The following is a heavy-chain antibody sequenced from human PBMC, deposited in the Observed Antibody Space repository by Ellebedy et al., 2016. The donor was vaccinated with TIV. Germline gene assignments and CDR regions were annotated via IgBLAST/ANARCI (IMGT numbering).Heavy chain of an antibody. J-gene: IGHJ6*02. D-gene: IGHD5-24*01. Sequence: GGSLRLSXAASGFTFSSHAMSWVRQAPGKGLEWVAAISGTALSKYYANSVKGRFTISRDNSKNTLYLEMNSLRAEDTAVYYCGKPIGQMTQFQHAMDVWGQGTTVTVSS. CDR1: GFTFSSHA. CDR3: GKPIGQMTQFQHAMDV. V-gene: IGHV3-23*01. CDR2: ISGTALSK.